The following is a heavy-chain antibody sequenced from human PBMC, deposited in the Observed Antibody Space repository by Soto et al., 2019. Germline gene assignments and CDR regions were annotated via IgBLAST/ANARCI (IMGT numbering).Heavy chain of an antibody. CDR3: ANIVDHKLS. CDR2: ISYDGGNK. V-gene: IGHV3-30-3*01. D-gene: IGHD3-16*02. CDR1: GFTFNSYA. J-gene: IGHJ4*02. Sequence: QVQLVESGGGVVQPGRSLRLSCAASGFTFNSYAMHWVRQAPGTGLVWVAVISYDGGNKNYADSVKGRFTISRDNSKNTLYLQMNSLRAEDTAAYYCANIVDHKLSWGQGTLVTVSS.